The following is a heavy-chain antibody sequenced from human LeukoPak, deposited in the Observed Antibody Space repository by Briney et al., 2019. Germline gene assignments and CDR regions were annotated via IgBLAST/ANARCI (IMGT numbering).Heavy chain of an antibody. D-gene: IGHD6-19*01. V-gene: IGHV5-51*01. CDR3: AGPLIPVALDGFDI. CDR1: GYCFTSYC. Sequence: AESLKILCCGAGYCFTSYCIACVRRMPRKGREGMGSIYPGDSDSRYSPSFQGQVTISADKSISTAYLQRSSLKASDTAMYYCAGPLIPVALDGFDIWGQGTMVTVSS. J-gene: IGHJ3*02. CDR2: IYPGDSDS.